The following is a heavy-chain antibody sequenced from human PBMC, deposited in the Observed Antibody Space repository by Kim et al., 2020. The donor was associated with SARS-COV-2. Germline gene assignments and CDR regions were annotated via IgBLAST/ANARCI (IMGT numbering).Heavy chain of an antibody. J-gene: IGHJ6*02. CDR2: INPNSGGT. V-gene: IGHV1-2*06. Sequence: ASVKVSCKASGYTFTGYYMHWVRQAPGQGLEWMGRINPNSGGTNYAQKFQGRVTMTRDTSISTAYMELSRLRSDDTAVYYCARPKLELRPYRYYYYGMDVWGQGTTVTVSS. CDR3: ARPKLELRPYRYYYYGMDV. D-gene: IGHD1-7*01. CDR1: GYTFTGYY.